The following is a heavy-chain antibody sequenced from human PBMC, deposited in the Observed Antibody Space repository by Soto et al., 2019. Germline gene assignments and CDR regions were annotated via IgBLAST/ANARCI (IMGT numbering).Heavy chain of an antibody. D-gene: IGHD5-12*01. CDR2: ISYDGSNK. J-gene: IGHJ4*02. V-gene: IGHV3-30*18. Sequence: GGSLRLSCATSGFTFSSYGMHWVRQAPGKGLEWVAVISYDGSNKYYADSVKGRFTISRDNSKNTLYLQMNSLRAEDTAVYYCAKGLGSGYDPGDFDYWGQGTLVTVSS. CDR3: AKGLGSGYDPGDFDY. CDR1: GFTFSSYG.